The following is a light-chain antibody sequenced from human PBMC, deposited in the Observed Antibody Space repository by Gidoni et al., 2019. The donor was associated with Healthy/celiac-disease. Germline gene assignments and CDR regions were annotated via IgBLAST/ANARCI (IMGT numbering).Light chain of an antibody. CDR3: QQSYSTPYT. J-gene: IGKJ2*01. Sequence: DIQMTQSPSSLSASVGDRVTITCRASQSISSYLNWYQQKPGKAPKLLIYAASSLQSGVPSRFNGSGSGTDFTLTISSLQPEDFATYYCQQSYSTPYTFGQXTKLEIK. V-gene: IGKV1-39*01. CDR2: AAS. CDR1: QSISSY.